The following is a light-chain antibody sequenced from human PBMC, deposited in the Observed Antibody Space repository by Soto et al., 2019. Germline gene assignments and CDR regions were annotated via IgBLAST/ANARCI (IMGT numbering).Light chain of an antibody. Sequence: QSALTQPVSVSGSPGQSITISCTGSSSDVGGYNYVSWYQQHPGKAPKLMIYEVSNRPSGISNRFSGSKSGNTASLTLSGLQAEDEADYYCASYTSSSTSVIFGRGTKLTVL. CDR1: SSDVGGYNY. V-gene: IGLV2-14*01. CDR3: ASYTSSSTSVI. CDR2: EVS. J-gene: IGLJ2*01.